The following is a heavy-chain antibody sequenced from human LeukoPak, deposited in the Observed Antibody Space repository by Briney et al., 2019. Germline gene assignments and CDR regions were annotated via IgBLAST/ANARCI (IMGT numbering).Heavy chain of an antibody. CDR3: AKARLYCSSGTCSDHPATLTGMDV. Sequence: GGSLRLSCTASGFTFSSFAMHWVRQAPGKGLEWVSLITNSGVTTHYADSVKGRFTISRDNSRSTLYLQLNSLRAAYTALYYWAKARLYCSSGTCSDHPATLTGMDVWGQGTTVTVSS. V-gene: IGHV3-23*01. CDR2: ITNSGVTT. CDR1: GFTFSSFA. D-gene: IGHD2-2*01. J-gene: IGHJ6*02.